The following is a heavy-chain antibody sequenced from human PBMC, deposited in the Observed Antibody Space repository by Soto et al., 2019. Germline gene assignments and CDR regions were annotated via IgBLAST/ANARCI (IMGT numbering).Heavy chain of an antibody. Sequence: SETLSLTCTVYGGSISSSSYYWGWIRQPPGKGLEWIGSIYYSGSTYYNPSLKSRVTISVDTSKNQFSLKLSSVTAADTAVYYCARPPSDYWGQGTLVTVSS. V-gene: IGHV4-39*01. CDR1: GGSISSSSYY. CDR3: ARPPSDY. J-gene: IGHJ4*02. CDR2: IYYSGST.